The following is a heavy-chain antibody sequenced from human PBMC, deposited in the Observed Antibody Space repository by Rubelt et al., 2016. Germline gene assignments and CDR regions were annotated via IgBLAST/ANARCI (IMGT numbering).Heavy chain of an antibody. Sequence: EVQLSESGGGLVQPGGSLRLSCAGSGFNFNNFAMTWVRQAPGKGLEWVSVISGSGGYTNYVDSVKGRFTISRDDSKNTLYLQMNSLRVEDTALYYCAKDRRYSSSRYAMDVWGQGTTVIVSS. CDR3: AKDRRYSSSRYAMDV. CDR2: ISGSGGYT. J-gene: IGHJ6*02. V-gene: IGHV3-23*01. CDR1: GFNFNNFA. D-gene: IGHD6-13*01.